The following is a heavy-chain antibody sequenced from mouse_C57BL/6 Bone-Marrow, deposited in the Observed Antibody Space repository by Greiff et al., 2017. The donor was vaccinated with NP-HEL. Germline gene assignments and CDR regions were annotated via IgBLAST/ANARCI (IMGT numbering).Heavy chain of an antibody. J-gene: IGHJ3*01. V-gene: IGHV12-3*01. D-gene: IGHD2-4*01. CDR2: ITHSGET. Sequence: VKLQESGPGLVKPSQSLFLTCSITGFPITSGYYWIWIRQSPGKPLEWMGYITHSGETFYNPSLQSPISITRETSKNQFFLQLNSVTTEDTAMYYCAGDRPHYYDYDGGFAYWGQGTLVTVSA. CDR1: GFPITSGYY. CDR3: AGDRPHYYDYDGGFAY.